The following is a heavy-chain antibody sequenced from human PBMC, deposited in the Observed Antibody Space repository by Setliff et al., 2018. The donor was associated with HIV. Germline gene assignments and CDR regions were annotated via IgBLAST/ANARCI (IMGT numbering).Heavy chain of an antibody. V-gene: IGHV1-18*01. CDR1: GYTFTSYA. CDR3: ARVTVELYHDDARGFDP. CDR2: ISPYNGNT. J-gene: IGHJ5*02. Sequence: ASVKVSCKTSGYTFTSYAISWVRQAPGQGLEWMGWISPYNGNTNYAQKLQGRVTLTTDTATNTAYMDLRSLRSDDTAVYYCARVTVELYHDDARGFDPWGQGTLVTVSS. D-gene: IGHD3-22*01.